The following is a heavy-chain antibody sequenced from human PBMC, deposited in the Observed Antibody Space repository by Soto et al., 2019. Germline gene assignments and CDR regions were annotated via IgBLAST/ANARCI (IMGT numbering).Heavy chain of an antibody. CDR1: GFTFSSSA. V-gene: IGHV3-23*01. CDR3: VRCTVDTIVTRGWCHYLDP. Sequence: EVQLLDSGGGLVQPGGSLRLSCAASGFTFSSSAMSWVRQAPGKGLEWVSAVSGSGGTTYYADSVRGRFTISRDNSKNTLYLQMNSLSAEDTAIYVCVRCTVDTIVTRGWCHYLDPWGQGTLVTVPS. J-gene: IGHJ5*02. CDR2: VSGSGGTT. D-gene: IGHD5-18*01.